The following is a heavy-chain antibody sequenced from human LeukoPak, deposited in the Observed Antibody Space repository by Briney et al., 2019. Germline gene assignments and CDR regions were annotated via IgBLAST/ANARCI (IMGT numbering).Heavy chain of an antibody. V-gene: IGHV3-7*01. Sequence: GGSLRLSCAASGFTFSSYWMSWVRQAPGKGLEWVANIKQDGSEKYYVDSVKGRFTISRDNAKNSLYLQMNSLRAEDTAVYYCARWRRRYCSSTSCLDAFDVWGQGTMVTVSS. J-gene: IGHJ3*01. D-gene: IGHD2-2*01. CDR2: IKQDGSEK. CDR1: GFTFSSYW. CDR3: ARWRRRYCSSTSCLDAFDV.